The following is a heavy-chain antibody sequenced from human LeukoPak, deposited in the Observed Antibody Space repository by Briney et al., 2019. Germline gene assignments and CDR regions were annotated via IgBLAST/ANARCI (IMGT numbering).Heavy chain of an antibody. Sequence: SETLSLTCTVSGGPISSGDYYWSWIRQPPGKGLEWIGYIYYSGSTYYNPSLKSRVTISVDTYKNQFSLKLSSVTAADTAVYYCARGARYCSSTSCCKYYFDYWGQGTLVTVSS. J-gene: IGHJ4*02. D-gene: IGHD2-2*01. CDR3: ARGARYCSSTSCCKYYFDY. CDR1: GGPISSGDYY. V-gene: IGHV4-30-4*08. CDR2: IYYSGST.